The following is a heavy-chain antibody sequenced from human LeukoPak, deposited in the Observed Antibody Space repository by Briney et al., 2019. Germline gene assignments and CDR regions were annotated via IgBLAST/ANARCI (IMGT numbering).Heavy chain of an antibody. Sequence: GASVKVSCKASGYTFTSYYMHWVRQAPGQGLEWMGIINPSGGSTSYAQKFQGRVTMTRDPATSTVYMELSSLRSEDTAVYYCARGCSSTSCYDWFDPWGQGTLVSVSS. CDR2: INPSGGST. J-gene: IGHJ5*02. V-gene: IGHV1-46*01. CDR1: GYTFTSYY. D-gene: IGHD2-2*01. CDR3: ARGCSSTSCYDWFDP.